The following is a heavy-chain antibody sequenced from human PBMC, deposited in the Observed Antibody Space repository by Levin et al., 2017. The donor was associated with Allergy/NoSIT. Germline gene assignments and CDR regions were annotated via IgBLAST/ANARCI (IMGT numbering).Heavy chain of an antibody. D-gene: IGHD1-14*01. CDR1: GYNFISYW. J-gene: IGHJ5*02. Sequence: GESLKISCKAFGYNFISYWIVWVRQMPEKGLELMGLIFPGNSDTKYSPSFQGQVTISVDKSISTAYLQWSSLVASDPAVYYCARQTEYNWFDPWGQGTLVTVSS. V-gene: IGHV5-51*01. CDR2: IFPGNSDT. CDR3: ARQTEYNWFDP.